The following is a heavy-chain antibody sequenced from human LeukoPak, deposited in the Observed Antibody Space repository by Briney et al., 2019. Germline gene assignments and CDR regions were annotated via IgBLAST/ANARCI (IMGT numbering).Heavy chain of an antibody. V-gene: IGHV3-7*01. D-gene: IGHD6-13*01. CDR3: XXXXXXSSWYVSYFDY. CDR1: GLTFSSYW. J-gene: IGHJ4*02. Sequence: GGSLRLSCAASGLTFSSYWMSWVRQAPGKGLEWVANIKQDGSEKYYVDSVKGRFTISRDNAKNSLYLQMNSLRAEDTAVYYXXXXXXXSSWYVSYFDYWGQGTLVTVSS. CDR2: IKQDGSEK.